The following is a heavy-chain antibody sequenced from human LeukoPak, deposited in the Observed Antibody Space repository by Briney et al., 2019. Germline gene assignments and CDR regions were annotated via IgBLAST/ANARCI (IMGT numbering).Heavy chain of an antibody. D-gene: IGHD2-15*01. V-gene: IGHV3-48*03. CDR1: GFTFSSYE. Sequence: GGSLRLSCAASGFTFSSYEMNWVRQAPGKGLEWVSYISSSGNVRHYGDSVKGRFTISRDNAKNSLSLQMNSLRAEDTAVYFCARGSRYCGSGTCYYFDQWGQGTLVTVCS. CDR2: ISSSGNVR. CDR3: ARGSRYCGSGTCYYFDQ. J-gene: IGHJ4*02.